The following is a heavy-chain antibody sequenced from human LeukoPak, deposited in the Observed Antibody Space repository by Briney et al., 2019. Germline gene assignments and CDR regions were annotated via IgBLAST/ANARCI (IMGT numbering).Heavy chain of an antibody. CDR1: GFTFSSYG. CDR3: AKDQDYVWGSYRSTDYFDY. CDR2: ISYDGSNK. Sequence: GGSLRLSCAASGFTFSSYGMHWVRQAPGKGLEWVAVISYDGSNKYYADSVKGRFTISRDNSKNTLYLQMNSLRAEDTAVYYCAKDQDYVWGSYRSTDYFDYWGQGTLVTVSS. J-gene: IGHJ4*02. D-gene: IGHD3-16*02. V-gene: IGHV3-30*18.